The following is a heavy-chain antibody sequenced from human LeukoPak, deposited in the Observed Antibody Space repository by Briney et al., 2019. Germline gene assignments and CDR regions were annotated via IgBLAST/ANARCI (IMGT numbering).Heavy chain of an antibody. CDR3: AREPPQDSSGEFDY. V-gene: IGHV1-2*02. CDR2: TNPYSGGT. J-gene: IGHJ4*02. D-gene: IGHD6-19*01. Sequence: GASVKVSCKASGYTFTGYYMHWVRQAPGQGLEWMGWTNPYSGGTNYAQKFQGRVTMTRDTSISTAYMELSRLRSDDTAVYYCAREPPQDSSGEFDYWGQGTLVTVSS. CDR1: GYTFTGYY.